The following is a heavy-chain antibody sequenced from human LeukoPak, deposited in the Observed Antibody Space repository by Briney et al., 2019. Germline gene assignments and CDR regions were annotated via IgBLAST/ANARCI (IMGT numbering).Heavy chain of an antibody. D-gene: IGHD2-2*01. CDR1: GGSISSYY. CDR3: ARGSRGSTSERHLRYYYYYYMDV. Sequence: SGTLSLTCTVSGGSISSYYWSWIRQPPGKGLEWIGYIYYSGSTNYNPSLKSRVTISVDTSKNQFSLKLSSVTAADTAVYYCARGSRGSTSERHLRYYYYYYMDVWGKGTTVTVSS. J-gene: IGHJ6*03. V-gene: IGHV4-59*01. CDR2: IYYSGST.